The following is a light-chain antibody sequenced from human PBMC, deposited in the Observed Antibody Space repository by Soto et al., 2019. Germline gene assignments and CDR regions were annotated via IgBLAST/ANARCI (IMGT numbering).Light chain of an antibody. CDR2: KAS. CDR1: HSLGHSDRSSY. Sequence: VVLSYSPHSLPVTLGQPASISCSPSHSLGHSDRSSYLNWFQQRPGQSPRRLIYKASTRVSGMPDRFSGSGSGTDFTLEISRLETDDVGIYYCMQSTRLPTTFGQGTRLEN. CDR3: MQSTRLPTT. J-gene: IGKJ5*01. V-gene: IGKV2-30*02.